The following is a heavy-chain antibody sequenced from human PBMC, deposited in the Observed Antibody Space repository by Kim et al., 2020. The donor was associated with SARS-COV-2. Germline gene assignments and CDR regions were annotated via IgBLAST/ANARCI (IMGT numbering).Heavy chain of an antibody. V-gene: IGHV1-69*02. D-gene: IGHD6-13*01. J-gene: IGHJ5*02. CDR3: ASAGGQQLVPGWFDP. Sequence: QKFQGRVTITADKSTSTAYMELSSLRSEDTAVYYCASAGGQQLVPGWFDPWGQGTLVTVSS.